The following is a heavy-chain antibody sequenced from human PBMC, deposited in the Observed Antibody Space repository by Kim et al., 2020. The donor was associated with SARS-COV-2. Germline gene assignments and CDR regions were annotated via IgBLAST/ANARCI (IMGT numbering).Heavy chain of an antibody. CDR3: ASLSTGYVWDKFDY. CDR1: GFTFSSYG. J-gene: IGHJ4*02. D-gene: IGHD3-16*01. V-gene: IGHV3-30*03. Sequence: GGSLRLSCVASGFTFSSYGMHWVRQAPGKGLEWVAGISSDGSNTYYADSVKGRFTISRDNSRNTLYLQMNSLRAEDTAVYYCASLSTGYVWDKFDYWGQGTLVTVSS. CDR2: ISSDGSNT.